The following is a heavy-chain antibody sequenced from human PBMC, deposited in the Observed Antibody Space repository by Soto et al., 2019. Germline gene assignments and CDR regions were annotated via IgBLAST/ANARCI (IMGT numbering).Heavy chain of an antibody. V-gene: IGHV5-51*01. D-gene: IGHD6-13*01. J-gene: IGHJ5*02. Sequence: PGESLKISCQGSGYSFTNYWVGWVRQIPGRGLEWMGIIHPGVSDTRYSPFFQGQVTISADKSISTAYLQWSSLKASDTAMYYCARHNRYSSTWFEGWFDPWGQGTLVTVSS. CDR1: GYSFTNYW. CDR3: ARHNRYSSTWFEGWFDP. CDR2: IHPGVSDT.